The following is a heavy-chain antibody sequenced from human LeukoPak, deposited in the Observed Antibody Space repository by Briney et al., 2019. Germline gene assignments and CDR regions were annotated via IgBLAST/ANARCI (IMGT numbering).Heavy chain of an antibody. Sequence: GGSLRLSCAASGFTVGNNYVTWVRQAPGKGLEWVSIIYSVGSTHYADSVKGRFTISRDNSNNMLYLQMNSLRDEDTAIYYCAGSLAYCGGDCRLGDYWGQGTLVTVSS. D-gene: IGHD2-21*02. J-gene: IGHJ4*02. CDR1: GFTVGNNY. CDR2: IYSVGST. CDR3: AGSLAYCGGDCRLGDY. V-gene: IGHV3-66*01.